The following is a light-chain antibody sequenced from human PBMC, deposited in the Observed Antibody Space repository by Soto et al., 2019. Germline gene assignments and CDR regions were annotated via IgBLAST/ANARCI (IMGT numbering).Light chain of an antibody. CDR1: TGAVTSGHY. V-gene: IGLV7-46*01. Sequence: QAVVTQEPSPTVSPGGTVTLNCGSSTGAVTSGHYPHWFQQKPGQAPRTLIYDTSIKHSWTPARFSGSLLGGKAALTLSGAQPEDEADYYCLVIYTGVGEVFGTGTKLTVL. CDR2: DTS. J-gene: IGLJ1*01. CDR3: LVIYTGVGEV.